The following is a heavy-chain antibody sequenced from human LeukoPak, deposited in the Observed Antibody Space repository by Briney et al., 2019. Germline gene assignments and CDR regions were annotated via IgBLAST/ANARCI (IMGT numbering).Heavy chain of an antibody. CDR2: FDPEDGET. J-gene: IGHJ4*02. CDR1: GYTLTELS. CDR3: ATDGGITGTLDY. V-gene: IGHV1-24*01. Sequence: GASVKVSCKVSGYTLTELSMHWVRQAPGKGLEWMGGFDPEDGETIYAQKFQGRVTMTEDTSTDAAYMELSSLRSEDTAVYYCATDGGITGTLDYWGQGTLVTVSS. D-gene: IGHD1-7*01.